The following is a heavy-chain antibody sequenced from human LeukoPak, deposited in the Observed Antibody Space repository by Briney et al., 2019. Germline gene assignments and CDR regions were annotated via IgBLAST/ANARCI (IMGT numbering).Heavy chain of an antibody. J-gene: IGHJ4*02. CDR1: GYTFTTYS. V-gene: IGHV1-3*01. CDR2: INVGNGNT. D-gene: IGHD3-10*01. Sequence: ASVKVSCKTSGYTFTTYSIHWVRQAPGQGLEWMAWINVGNGNTKYSQNFQGRLTITIDTSASTAYMELSSLRSENTALYFCARDLIVYGSGSYFDYWGQGTLVTVSS. CDR3: ARDLIVYGSGSYFDY.